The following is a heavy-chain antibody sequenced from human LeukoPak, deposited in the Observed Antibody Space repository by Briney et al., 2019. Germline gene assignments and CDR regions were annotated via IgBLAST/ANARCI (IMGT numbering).Heavy chain of an antibody. CDR2: IIPIFGTA. CDR1: GGTFSSYA. V-gene: IGHV1-69*13. Sequence: VASVKVSCKASGGTFSSYAISWVRQAPGQGLEWMGGIIPIFGTANYAQKFQGRVTITADESTSTAYMELSSLRSEDTAVYYCARGGAMDEIDYWGQGTLVTVSS. CDR3: ARGGAMDEIDY. D-gene: IGHD3-16*01. J-gene: IGHJ4*02.